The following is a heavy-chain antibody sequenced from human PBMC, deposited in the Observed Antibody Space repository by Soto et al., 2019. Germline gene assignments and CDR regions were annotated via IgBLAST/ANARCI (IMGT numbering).Heavy chain of an antibody. CDR2: VWLHGSNE. D-gene: IGHD2-15*01. J-gene: IGHJ3*01. V-gene: IGHV3-33*01. CDR3: ARRGCAGTGCFTFSDAYDR. CDR1: GFTFSSFG. Sequence: QVQLVESGGGVVQPGRSLRLYCAASGFTFSSFGMHWVRQAPGKGLEWVALVWLHGSNEEYADSVRGRFTISTDNSKNTMYLQINSLRDGDTAIYYCARRGCAGTGCFTFSDAYDRWVQGTMVTVSS.